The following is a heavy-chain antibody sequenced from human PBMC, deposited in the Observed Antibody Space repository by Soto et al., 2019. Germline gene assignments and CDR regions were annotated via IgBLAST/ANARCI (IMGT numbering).Heavy chain of an antibody. D-gene: IGHD3-10*01. CDR2: IYYSGST. CDR1: GGSISSSGYY. CDR3: ARDRTMVRGVPWYFDL. V-gene: IGHV4-31*03. J-gene: IGHJ2*01. Sequence: QVQLQESGPGLVKPSQTLSLTCTVSGGSISSSGYYWSWIRQHPGKGLEWIGYIYYSGSTYYNPSLKSRVTISVDTSKNQFSLKLSSVTAADTAVYYCARDRTMVRGVPWYFDLWGRGTLVTVSS.